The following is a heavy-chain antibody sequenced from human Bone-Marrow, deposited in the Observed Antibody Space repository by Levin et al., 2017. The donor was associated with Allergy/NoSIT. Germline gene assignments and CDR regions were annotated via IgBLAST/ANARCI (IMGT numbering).Heavy chain of an antibody. CDR2: IWSDGSNK. CDR1: GFSFSSYG. J-gene: IGHJ4*02. Sequence: SCAASGFSFSSYGMHWVRQAPGKGLEWVAFIWSDGSNKYYADSVKGRFTISRDNSKNTLYMQMNSLRAEDTAVYYCARDPGGYSSGWYYHDYWGQGTLVTVSS. V-gene: IGHV3-33*01. CDR3: ARDPGGYSSGWYYHDY. D-gene: IGHD6-19*01.